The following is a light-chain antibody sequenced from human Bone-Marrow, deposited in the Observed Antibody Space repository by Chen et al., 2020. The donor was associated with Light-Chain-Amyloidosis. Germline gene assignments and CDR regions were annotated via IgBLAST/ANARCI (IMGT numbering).Light chain of an antibody. V-gene: IGKV1-39*01. CDR1: HHIENY. CDR3: QQSYSLPLT. J-gene: IGKJ4*02. CDR2: LAS. Sequence: DIRMTQSPSSLSASVGDKITISCRTSHHIENYLNWYQEKPGTAPKLLIFLASRLQSGVPSRFSGRGSGTSFTLPIDNLQPEDFATYYCQQSYSLPLTFGGGTKV.